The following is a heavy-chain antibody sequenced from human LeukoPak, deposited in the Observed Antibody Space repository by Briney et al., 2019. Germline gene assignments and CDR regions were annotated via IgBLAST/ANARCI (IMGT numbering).Heavy chain of an antibody. D-gene: IGHD2-15*01. CDR1: GLTFSSNS. CDR2: ISVSGIT. Sequence: GGSVRLSCVASGLTFSSNSMSWVRQPPGMGLEWVSGISVSGITVYADSVKGRLTISRDNSKNTLYLQMNNLRAEDTALYYCAKGFSVRGRFDPWGQGTQVTVSS. V-gene: IGHV3-23*01. J-gene: IGHJ5*02. CDR3: AKGFSVRGRFDP.